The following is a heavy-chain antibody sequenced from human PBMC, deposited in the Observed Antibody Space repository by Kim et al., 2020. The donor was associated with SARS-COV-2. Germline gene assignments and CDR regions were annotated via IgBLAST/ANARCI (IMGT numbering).Heavy chain of an antibody. J-gene: IGHJ4*02. D-gene: IGHD3-10*01. CDR3: ARGNYYYGSGSYYSRGYFDY. CDR2: INHSGST. CDR1: GGSFSGYY. V-gene: IGHV4-34*01. Sequence: SETLSLTCAVYGGSFSGYYWSWIRQPPGKGLEWIGEINHSGSTNYNPSLKSRVTISVDTSKNQFSLKLSSVTAADTAVYYCARGNYYYGSGSYYSRGYFDYWGQGTLVTVSS.